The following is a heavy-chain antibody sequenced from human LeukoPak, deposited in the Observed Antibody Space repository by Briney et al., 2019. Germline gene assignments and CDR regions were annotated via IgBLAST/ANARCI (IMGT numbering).Heavy chain of an antibody. Sequence: SETLSLTCAVYGGSFSGYYCSSIRQPPPKRLGWIGEINHSGSTNYNPSLKSRVTISVDTSKNQFSLKLSSVTAADTAVYYCARGHYGDDFDYWGQGTLVTVSS. J-gene: IGHJ4*02. CDR2: INHSGST. CDR3: ARGHYGDDFDY. CDR1: GGSFSGYY. V-gene: IGHV4-34*01. D-gene: IGHD4-17*01.